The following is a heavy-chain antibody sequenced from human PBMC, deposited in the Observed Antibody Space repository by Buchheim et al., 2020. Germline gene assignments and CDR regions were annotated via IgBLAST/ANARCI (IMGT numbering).Heavy chain of an antibody. V-gene: IGHV4-61*02. CDR1: GGSISSGSSY. CDR2: IYTSGST. Sequence: QVQLQESGPGLVKPSQTLSLTCTVSGGSISSGSSYLSWIRQPAGKGLEWIGRIYTSGSTNYNPSLKSRVTISVDTSKNQFSLKLSSVTAADTAVYYCARYSGSSAYSMDVWGQGTT. D-gene: IGHD1-26*01. J-gene: IGHJ6*02. CDR3: ARYSGSSAYSMDV.